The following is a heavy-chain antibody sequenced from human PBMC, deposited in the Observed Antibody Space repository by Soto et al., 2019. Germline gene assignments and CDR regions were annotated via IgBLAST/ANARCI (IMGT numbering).Heavy chain of an antibody. V-gene: IGHV3-7*03. J-gene: IGHJ4*01. Sequence: GGSLRLSCEASGFTFTTCWMTWVRQAPGKGLEWVANINKDGSEKFYVDPVKGRFTISRDNAKNSLFLQMNSLRAEDTAVYYCTSSPCEVKYHGVLDYWGLGAWVTVSS. CDR2: INKDGSEK. D-gene: IGHD3-10*01. CDR1: GFTFTTCW. CDR3: TSSPCEVKYHGVLDY.